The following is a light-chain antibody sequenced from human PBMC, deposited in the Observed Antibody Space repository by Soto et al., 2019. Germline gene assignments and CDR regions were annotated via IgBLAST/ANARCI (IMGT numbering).Light chain of an antibody. V-gene: IGKV1-5*01. CDR1: HNINNW. CDR3: QQYNSYRLT. Sequence: DIQMTQSPSTLSAYVGDRVTITCRASHNINNWLAWYEKKPGEAPKLLIYDVFKLKSGVPTRFSGGGSGTEFTLTISSLQPDDFASYYCQQYNSYRLTFGGGTKVE. J-gene: IGKJ4*01. CDR2: DVF.